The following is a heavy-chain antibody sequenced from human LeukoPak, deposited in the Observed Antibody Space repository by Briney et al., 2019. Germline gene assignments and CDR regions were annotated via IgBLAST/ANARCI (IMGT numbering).Heavy chain of an antibody. D-gene: IGHD3-22*01. Sequence: HPGPSPSPSRAPAAFTVGSNYIDSVSHPAGNWLGWVSLIDSGGGTHYADSGQGRFTISRDNSKNTLYLQMNSLRAEDTAVYYCARGGDSSHYGDYWGQGTLVTVSS. V-gene: IGHV3-66*01. CDR1: AFTVGSNY. CDR2: IDSGGGT. J-gene: IGHJ4*02. CDR3: ARGGDSSHYGDY.